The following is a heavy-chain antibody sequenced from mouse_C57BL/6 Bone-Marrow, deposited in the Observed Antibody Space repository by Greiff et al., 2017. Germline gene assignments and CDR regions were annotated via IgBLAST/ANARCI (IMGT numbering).Heavy chain of an antibody. CDR2: LFPGSGST. CDR3: ARSGGFAY. Sequence: VQLQQSGPELVKPGASVKISCKASGYTFTDYYINWVKQRPGQGLEWIGWLFPGSGSTSYNEKFNGKATLTVDKSSRTAYMLLGSLTSEDSAVYFCARSGGFAYWGQGTLVTVSA. CDR1: GYTFTDYY. J-gene: IGHJ3*01. D-gene: IGHD3-1*01. V-gene: IGHV1-75*01.